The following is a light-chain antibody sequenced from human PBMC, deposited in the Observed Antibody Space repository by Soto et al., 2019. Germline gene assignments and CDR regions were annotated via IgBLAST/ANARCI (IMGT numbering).Light chain of an antibody. CDR2: GNN. CDR3: AAWDDSLNGWV. J-gene: IGLJ3*02. CDR1: TSNIGSNA. Sequence: QSVLTQPPSASGTPGQRVTISCSGSTSNIGSNAVNWYQQLPGTAPKLLIYGNNQRPSGVPDRFSGSKSGTSASLAISGLQSEDEADYYCAAWDDSLNGWVFGGGTKLTVL. V-gene: IGLV1-44*01.